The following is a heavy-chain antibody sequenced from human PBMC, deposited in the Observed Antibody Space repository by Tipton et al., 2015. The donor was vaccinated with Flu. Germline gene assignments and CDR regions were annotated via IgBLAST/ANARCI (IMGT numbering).Heavy chain of an antibody. V-gene: IGHV4-59*01. CDR1: GASMSGFY. D-gene: IGHD3-10*01. J-gene: IGHJ3*02. CDR3: ARRLSGDDAFDI. Sequence: TLSLTCTVSGASMSGFYRSWIRQPPGEVLEWIGYVYISGSTFYNPSLKSRVTILLDTSMNQFSLKLSSVTAADTAIYYCARRLSGDDAFDIWGQGTMVTVSS. CDR2: VYISGST.